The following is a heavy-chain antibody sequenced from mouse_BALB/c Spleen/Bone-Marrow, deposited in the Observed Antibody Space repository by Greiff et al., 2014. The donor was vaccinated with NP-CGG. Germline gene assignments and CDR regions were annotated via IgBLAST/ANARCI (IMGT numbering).Heavy chain of an antibody. J-gene: IGHJ3*01. V-gene: IGHV14-3*02. D-gene: IGHD1-1*01. Sequence: EVQLVESGAELVKPGASVKLSCTASGFNIKDTYMHWVKQRPEQGLEWIGRIDPANGSTKYDPKFQGKATITADTPSNTAYLQLSSLTSEDTAVYYCAPYYYGSSQFAYWSQGTLVTVSA. CDR1: GFNIKDTY. CDR3: APYYYGSSQFAY. CDR2: IDPANGST.